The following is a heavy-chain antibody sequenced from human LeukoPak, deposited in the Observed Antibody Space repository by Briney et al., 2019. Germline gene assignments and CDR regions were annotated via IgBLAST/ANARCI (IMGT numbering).Heavy chain of an antibody. CDR3: ARQYPRWFGENPGAFDI. CDR1: GGSISSSSYY. D-gene: IGHD3-10*01. J-gene: IGHJ3*02. V-gene: IGHV4-39*01. Sequence: SETLSLTCTVSGGSISSSSYYWGWVRQPPGKGLEWIGSIYYSGSTYYNPSLKSRVTISVDTSKNQFSLKLGSVTAADTAVYYCARQYPRWFGENPGAFDIWGQGTMVTVSS. CDR2: IYYSGST.